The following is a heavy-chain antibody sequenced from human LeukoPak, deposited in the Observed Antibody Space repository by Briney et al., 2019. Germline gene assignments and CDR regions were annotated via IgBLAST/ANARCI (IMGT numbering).Heavy chain of an antibody. V-gene: IGHV3-30*02. J-gene: IGHJ4*02. CDR3: AKDQAGTWGLDY. Sequence: PGGSLRLSCAASGFTFSSYGMHWVRQAPGKGLEWVAFIRYDGSNKYYADSVKGRFTISRDNSKSTLYLQMNSLRAEDTAFYYCAKDQAGTWGLDYWGQGTLVTVSS. CDR1: GFTFSSYG. CDR2: IRYDGSNK. D-gene: IGHD3-10*01.